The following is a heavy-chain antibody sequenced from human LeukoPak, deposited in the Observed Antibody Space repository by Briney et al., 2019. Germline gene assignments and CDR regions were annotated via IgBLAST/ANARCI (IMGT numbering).Heavy chain of an antibody. V-gene: IGHV3-74*01. CDR1: GFTFSSYA. Sequence: GGSLRLSCAASGFTFSSYAMHWVRQAPGKGLVWVSRISNDGSSTSYAESVKGRFTISRDNAKNTLYLQMNSLRAEDTALYYCARGVSVLGNDYWGQGTLVTVSS. CDR2: ISNDGSST. D-gene: IGHD3-10*02. CDR3: ARGVSVLGNDY. J-gene: IGHJ4*02.